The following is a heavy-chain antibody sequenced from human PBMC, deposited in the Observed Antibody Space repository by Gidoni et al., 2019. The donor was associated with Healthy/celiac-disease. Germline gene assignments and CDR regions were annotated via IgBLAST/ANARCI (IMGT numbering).Heavy chain of an antibody. CDR1: GFTFSSYK. CDR3: ARDRYCSSTSCPYYFDY. J-gene: IGHJ4*02. V-gene: IGHV3-48*03. CDR2: ISSSGSTI. D-gene: IGHD2-2*01. Sequence: EVQLVESGGGLVQPGGSLRLSCAASGFTFSSYKLNWVRQAPGKGLEWVSYISSSGSTIYYADSMKGRFTISRDNAKNSLYLQMNSLRAEDTAVYYCARDRYCSSTSCPYYFDYWGQGTLVTVSS.